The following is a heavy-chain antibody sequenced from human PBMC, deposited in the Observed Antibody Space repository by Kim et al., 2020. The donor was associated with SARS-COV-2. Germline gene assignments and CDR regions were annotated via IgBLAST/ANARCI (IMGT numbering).Heavy chain of an antibody. V-gene: IGHV4-39*07. CDR3: AREHMVRGVITSNYYY. CDR1: GGSISSSSYY. D-gene: IGHD3-10*01. J-gene: IGHJ6*01. CDR2: IYYSGST. Sequence: SETLSPTCTVSGGSISSSSYYWGWIRQPPGKGLEWIGSIYYSGSTYYNPSLKSRVTISVDTSKNQFSLKLSSGTAADTAVYYCAREHMVRGVITSNYYY.